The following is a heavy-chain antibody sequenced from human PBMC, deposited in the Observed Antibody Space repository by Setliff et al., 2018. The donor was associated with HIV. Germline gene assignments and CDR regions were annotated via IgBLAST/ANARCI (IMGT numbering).Heavy chain of an antibody. CDR3: ARKGTGDAFDI. V-gene: IGHV1-18*01. D-gene: IGHD1-1*01. J-gene: IGHJ3*02. CDR2: ISAYNGNT. Sequence: ASVQVSCKASGYTFTSYGISWVRQAPGQGLEWMGWISAYNGNTNYAQKLKGRVTMTTDTPTSTAYMEVRSLRSDDTAVYYCARKGTGDAFDIWGQGTMVTVSS. CDR1: GYTFTSYG.